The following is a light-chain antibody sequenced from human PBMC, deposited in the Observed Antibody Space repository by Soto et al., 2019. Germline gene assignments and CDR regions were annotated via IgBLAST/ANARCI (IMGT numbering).Light chain of an antibody. CDR3: QQYNSWPPLT. J-gene: IGKJ4*01. CDR2: AAS. Sequence: EIVMTQSPATLSVSPGDRVTLSCRASQSVSSNLAWYQQKPGQAPRLLIHAASTRATGIPARFSGSGSGTEFTLTISSLQSEDFAVYYCQQYNSWPPLTFGGGTKVEI. CDR1: QSVSSN. V-gene: IGKV3-15*01.